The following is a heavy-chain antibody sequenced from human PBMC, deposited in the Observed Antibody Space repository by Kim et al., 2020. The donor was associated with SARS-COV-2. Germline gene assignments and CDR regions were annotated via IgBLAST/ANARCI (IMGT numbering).Heavy chain of an antibody. CDR3: AKLSGDIRVQTLYYYYYGLDV. J-gene: IGHJ6*02. Sequence: GGSLRLSCAASGFSFSAYAMNWVRQAPGKGLEWVSGIRGSGDSTYYADSVRGRFSISRDNSKNTLYLQMHSLRAEDTAIYFCAKLSGDIRVQTLYYYYYGLDVWGQGTTVTVSS. CDR1: GFSFSAYA. CDR2: IRGSGDST. D-gene: IGHD3-10*02. V-gene: IGHV3-23*01.